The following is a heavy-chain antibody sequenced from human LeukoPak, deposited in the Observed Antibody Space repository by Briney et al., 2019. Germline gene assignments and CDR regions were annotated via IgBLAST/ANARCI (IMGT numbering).Heavy chain of an antibody. CDR1: GFNFSTYT. V-gene: IGHV3-21*01. CDR2: ITSSSSYI. Sequence: GGPLRLSCAASGFNFSTYTMNWVRQAPGKGLEWVSSITSSSSYIAYSDSVKGRFTISRDNAKNSLYLQMNSLRAEDTAVYYCAVAYYYGSGDAFDIWGQGTKVTVSS. J-gene: IGHJ3*02. D-gene: IGHD3-10*01. CDR3: AVAYYYGSGDAFDI.